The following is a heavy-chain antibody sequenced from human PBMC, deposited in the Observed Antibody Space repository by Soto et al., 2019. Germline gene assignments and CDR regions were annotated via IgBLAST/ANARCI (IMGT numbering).Heavy chain of an antibody. V-gene: IGHV1-69*12. Sequence: QVQLVQSGAEVKKPGSSVKVSCKASGGTFSSYGITWVRQAPGQGLEWMGGIIPIFDTAKYAQKFQGRVTITADESTSTAYMELSSLRSEDTAVYYCARDPHYCDSSGYYWFDPWGQGTLVTVSS. D-gene: IGHD3-22*01. CDR2: IIPIFDTA. J-gene: IGHJ5*02. CDR1: GGTFSSYG. CDR3: ARDPHYCDSSGYYWFDP.